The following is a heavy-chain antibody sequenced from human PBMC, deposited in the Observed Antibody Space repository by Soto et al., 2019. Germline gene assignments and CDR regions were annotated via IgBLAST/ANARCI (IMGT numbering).Heavy chain of an antibody. CDR3: ARESTLAY. V-gene: IGHV3-30-3*01. CDR2: KSYDGSNK. CDR1: GCTFSSYA. Sequence: GGSLRLSYAATGCTFSSYAMHWVRQAPGKGLEWVAVKSYDGSNKYYADSVKGRFTISRDNAKNSLYLQMNSLRAEDTAVYYCARESTLAYWGRETRVTVSS. J-gene: IGHJ4*02.